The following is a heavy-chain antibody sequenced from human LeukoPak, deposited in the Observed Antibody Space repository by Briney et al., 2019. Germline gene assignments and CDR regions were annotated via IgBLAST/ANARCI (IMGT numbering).Heavy chain of an antibody. CDR2: LNPNTGVT. D-gene: IGHD3-9*01. J-gene: IGHJ1*01. V-gene: IGHV1-2*02. CDR1: GYTFTGYY. Sequence: GASVKVSCKASGYTFTGYYMHWVRQAPGQGLEWMGWLNPNTGVTRYAQRFQGRATLTSDASISTAYMEMSGLKSDDTAIYYCARLWNSGYILYFDNWGQGSLVTVSS. CDR3: ARLWNSGYILYFDN.